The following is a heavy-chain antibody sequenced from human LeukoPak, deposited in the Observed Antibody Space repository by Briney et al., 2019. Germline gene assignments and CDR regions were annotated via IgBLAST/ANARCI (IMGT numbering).Heavy chain of an antibody. CDR3: ARESDYDSPFDY. CDR2: IIPIFGTA. CDR1: GGTFSSYA. Sequence: SVKVSCKASGGTFSSYAISWVRQAPGQGLEWMGGIIPIFGTANYAQKFQGRVTITADESTSTAYMELSSLRSEDTAVYYCARESDYDSPFDYWGQGTLVTVSS. V-gene: IGHV1-69*13. D-gene: IGHD3-3*01. J-gene: IGHJ4*02.